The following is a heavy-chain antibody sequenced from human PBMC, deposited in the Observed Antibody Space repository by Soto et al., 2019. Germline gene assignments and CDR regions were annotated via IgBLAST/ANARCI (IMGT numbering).Heavy chain of an antibody. Sequence: EVQLVESGGGLVQPGGSLRLSCATSGFTFSIFWMHWVRQAPGKGPVWVSRINSDGTSINYADSVKGRFTISRDNAKNTLYLQMNSLRVEDTAVYYCARGTSGYSSNWGQGTLVTVSS. CDR1: GFTFSIFW. CDR2: INSDGTSI. D-gene: IGHD3-3*01. J-gene: IGHJ4*02. CDR3: ARGTSGYSSN. V-gene: IGHV3-74*01.